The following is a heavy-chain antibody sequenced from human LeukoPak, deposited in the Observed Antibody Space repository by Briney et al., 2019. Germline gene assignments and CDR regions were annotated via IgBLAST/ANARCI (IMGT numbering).Heavy chain of an antibody. CDR2: IYYSGST. CDR1: GGSISSSRYY. J-gene: IGHJ6*03. Sequence: SETLSLTCTVSGGSISSSRYYWGWIRQPPGKGLEWIGSIYYSGSTYYNPSLKSRVTISVDTSKNQFSLKLSSVTAADTAVYYCASWGSGSYYYYYYMDVWGKGTTVTVSS. D-gene: IGHD1-26*01. V-gene: IGHV4-39*01. CDR3: ASWGSGSYYYYYYMDV.